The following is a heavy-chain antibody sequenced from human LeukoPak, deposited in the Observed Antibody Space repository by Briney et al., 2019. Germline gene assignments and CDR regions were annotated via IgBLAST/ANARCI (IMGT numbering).Heavy chain of an antibody. CDR1: GFTFSIYG. V-gene: IGHV3-33*08. CDR3: ARAYYLDSSVTPDY. J-gene: IGHJ4*02. D-gene: IGHD3-22*01. CDR2: IWYDGSNK. Sequence: GGSLRLCCAASGFTFSIYGMHWVRQAPGKGLEWVALIWYDGSNKYYADSVKGRFTISRDNSKSTVYLQMNSLRAEDTAVYYCARAYYLDSSVTPDYWGQGTLVTVSS.